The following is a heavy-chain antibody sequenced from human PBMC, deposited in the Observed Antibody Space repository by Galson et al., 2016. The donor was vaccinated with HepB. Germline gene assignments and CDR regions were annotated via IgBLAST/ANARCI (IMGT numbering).Heavy chain of an antibody. J-gene: IGHJ4*02. CDR3: RFLNCGNETCYEKVDY. CDR2: IRGKGNNYAT. V-gene: IGHV3-73*01. Sequence: SLRLSCATSGFTFSDAAIRWVRQAPGKGPEWVGRIRGKGNNYATAYAASVKGRFTMSRDDSRTTAYLQMNSLKTEDTAVYYCRFLNCGNETCYEKVDYWGPGTLVTVSS. CDR1: GFTFSDAA. D-gene: IGHD2-2*01.